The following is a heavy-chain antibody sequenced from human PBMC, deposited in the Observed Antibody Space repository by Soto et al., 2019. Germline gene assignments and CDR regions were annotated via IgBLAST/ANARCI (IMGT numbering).Heavy chain of an antibody. V-gene: IGHV3-74*01. CDR2: VNEHGTDS. J-gene: IGHJ4*02. CDR3: ARVAVVTRGIDY. CDR1: GFTFSDSW. D-gene: IGHD6-19*01. Sequence: EVQLVGSGGGLVQPGGSLRLSCVASGFTFSDSWMHWVRQGPGKGLVWVSRVNEHGTDSNYADSVKGRFTISRDNAKNTVYLQMNGLRAEDTAVYYCARVAVVTRGIDYWGQGTLVTVSS.